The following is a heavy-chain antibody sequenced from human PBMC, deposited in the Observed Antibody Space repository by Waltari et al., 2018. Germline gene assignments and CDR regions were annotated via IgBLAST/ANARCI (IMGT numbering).Heavy chain of an antibody. Sequence: QVPLVQSGAEVKKPGASVKVSCKASGYTFTSYAMHWVRQAPGQRLEGMGWINAGNGNTKYSQKFQGRVTITRDTSASTAYMELSSLRSEDTAVYYCGRGYYDSSGYYYSDYYYGMDVWGQGTTVTVSS. V-gene: IGHV1-3*01. D-gene: IGHD3-22*01. CDR2: INAGNGNT. CDR1: GYTFTSYA. J-gene: IGHJ6*02. CDR3: GRGYYDSSGYYYSDYYYGMDV.